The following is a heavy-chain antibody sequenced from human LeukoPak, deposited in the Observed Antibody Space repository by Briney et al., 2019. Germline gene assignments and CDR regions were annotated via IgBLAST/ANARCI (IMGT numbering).Heavy chain of an antibody. CDR3: ARVAFGGDDYYDSSGYYSFVY. CDR2: VSGSADST. J-gene: IGHJ4*02. V-gene: IGHV3-23*01. Sequence: PGGSLRLSCAASGFSFSAYAMSWVRQAPGKGLEWVSGVSGSADSTYYAVSVKGRFTISRDTSRNTLYLQMNSLRAEDTAVYYCARVAFGGDDYYDSSGYYSFVYWGQGTLVTVSS. CDR1: GFSFSAYA. D-gene: IGHD3-22*01.